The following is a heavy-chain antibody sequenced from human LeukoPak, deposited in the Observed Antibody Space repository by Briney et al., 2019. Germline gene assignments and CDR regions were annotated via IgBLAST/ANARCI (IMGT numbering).Heavy chain of an antibody. Sequence: GESLKISCKGSGYSFTSHWIAWVRQMPGKGLEWMGIIYPGYSDTRYSPSFQGQVTISADKSISTAYLQWSGLKASDTAMYYCVRLGEEAAYCGGDCYFGDWGQGTMVTV. CDR1: GYSFTSHW. CDR3: VRLGEEAAYCGGDCYFGD. D-gene: IGHD2-21*01. CDR2: IYPGYSDT. V-gene: IGHV5-51*01. J-gene: IGHJ1*01.